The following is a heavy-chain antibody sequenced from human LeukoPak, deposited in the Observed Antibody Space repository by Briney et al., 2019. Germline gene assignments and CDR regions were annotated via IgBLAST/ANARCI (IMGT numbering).Heavy chain of an antibody. V-gene: IGHV1-2*02. J-gene: IGHJ6*03. CDR2: INPNSGGT. CDR1: GYTFTGYY. Sequence: ASVKVSCKASGYTFTGYYMHWVRQAPGQGLEWMGWINPNSGGTNYAQKFQGRVTMTRDTSISTTYMELSRLRSDDTAVYYCARAGNFYYYYMDVWGKGTTVTVSS. CDR3: ARAGNFYYYYMDV.